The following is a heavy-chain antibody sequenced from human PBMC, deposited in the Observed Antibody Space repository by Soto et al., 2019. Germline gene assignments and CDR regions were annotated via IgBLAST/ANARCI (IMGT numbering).Heavy chain of an antibody. CDR1: GGSISSSSYY. D-gene: IGHD3-9*01. CDR3: ARRRYFDWFQTIKDDAFDI. J-gene: IGHJ3*02. CDR2: IYYSGST. Sequence: SETLSLTCTVSGGSISSSSYYWGWIRQPPGKGLEWIGSIYYSGSTYYNPSLKSRVTISVDTSKNQFSLKLSSVTAADTAVYYCARRRYFDWFQTIKDDAFDIWGQGTRVTVSS. V-gene: IGHV4-39*01.